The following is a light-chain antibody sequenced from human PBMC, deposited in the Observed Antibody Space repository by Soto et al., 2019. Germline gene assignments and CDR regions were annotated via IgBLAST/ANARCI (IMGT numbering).Light chain of an antibody. V-gene: IGKV3-15*01. J-gene: IGKJ2*01. CDR2: GAS. Sequence: EIVMTQSPATLSVSPGERATLSCRASQSVSSNLAWYQQKPGQAPRLLIYGASTRATGIPGRFSGRGSGTEFTLTISSLQSEDFAVYYCQEYNNWPPSFGQGTKLEIK. CDR3: QEYNNWPPS. CDR1: QSVSSN.